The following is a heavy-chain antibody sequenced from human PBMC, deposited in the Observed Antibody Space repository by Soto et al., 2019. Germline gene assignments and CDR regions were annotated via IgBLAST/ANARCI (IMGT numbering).Heavy chain of an antibody. CDR3: ARTYCSGGSCTFLYYFDY. Sequence: QLQLQESGPGLVKPSETLSLTCTVSGGSISSSSYYWGWIRQPPGKGLEWIGSIYYSGSTYYNPSLKSRVTISVDTSKNQFSLKLSSVTAADTAVYYCARTYCSGGSCTFLYYFDYWGQGTLVTVSS. CDR1: GGSISSSSYY. J-gene: IGHJ4*02. CDR2: IYYSGST. D-gene: IGHD2-15*01. V-gene: IGHV4-39*01.